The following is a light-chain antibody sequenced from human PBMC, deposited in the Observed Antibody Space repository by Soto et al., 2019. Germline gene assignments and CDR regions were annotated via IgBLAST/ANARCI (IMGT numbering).Light chain of an antibody. CDR2: GAS. CDR3: QQYNNWPPKT. V-gene: IGKV3-15*01. Sequence: EVVMRQSPVTLSLSPGERATLSCRASQSVSSNLAWYQQKPGQAPRLLIYGASTRATGIPARFSGSGSGTEFTLTISSLQSEDFAVYYCQQYNNWPPKTFGQGTKVDIK. CDR1: QSVSSN. J-gene: IGKJ1*01.